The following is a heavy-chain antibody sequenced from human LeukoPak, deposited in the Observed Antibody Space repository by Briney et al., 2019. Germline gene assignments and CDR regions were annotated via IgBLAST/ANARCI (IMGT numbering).Heavy chain of an antibody. J-gene: IGHJ4*02. CDR2: INPNSGGT. Sequence: ASVKVSCKASGYTFTGYYMHWVRQAPGQGLEWMGWINPNSGGTNYAQKFQGRVTMARDTSISTAYMELSRLRSDDTAVYYCAGDLGYYYGSGAISLGFDYWGQGTLVTVSS. CDR3: AGDLGYYYGSGAISLGFDY. V-gene: IGHV1-2*02. D-gene: IGHD3-10*01. CDR1: GYTFTGYY.